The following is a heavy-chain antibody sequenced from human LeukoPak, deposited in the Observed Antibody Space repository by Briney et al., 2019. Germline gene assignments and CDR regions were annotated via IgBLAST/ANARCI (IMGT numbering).Heavy chain of an antibody. J-gene: IGHJ4*02. CDR2: IYYSGST. CDR3: ARLNGGFDY. V-gene: IGHV4-59*08. Sequence: SETLSLTCTVSGGSISSYYWSWIRQPPGKGLEWIGYIYYSGSTNYNPSLKSRVTISVDTSKNQFSLKLSSVTAADTAVYYCARLNGGFDYWGQGTLATVSS. D-gene: IGHD2-8*01. CDR1: GGSISSYY.